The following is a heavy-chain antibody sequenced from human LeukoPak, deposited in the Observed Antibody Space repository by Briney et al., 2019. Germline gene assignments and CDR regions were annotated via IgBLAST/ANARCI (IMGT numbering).Heavy chain of an antibody. CDR1: GFTFSSYA. J-gene: IGHJ4*02. CDR3: AKAHDPFSSGSNY. V-gene: IGHV3-23*01. D-gene: IGHD6-19*01. CDR2: ISGSGGST. Sequence: PGGSLRLSYAASGFTFSSYAMSWVRQAPGKGLEWVSAISGSGGSTYYADSVKGRFTISRDNSKNTLYLQMNSLRAEDTAVYYCAKAHDPFSSGSNYWGQGTLVTVSS.